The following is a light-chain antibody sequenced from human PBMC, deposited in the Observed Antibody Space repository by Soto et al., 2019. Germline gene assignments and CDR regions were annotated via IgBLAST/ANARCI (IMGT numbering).Light chain of an antibody. Sequence: DVQMTQSTSTLSASVGDRVTITFPASQSISSWLAWYQQKPGKAPKLLIYKASSLESGVPSRFSGSGSGTEFTLTISSLQPDDFAIYYCQQYNSYPGTFGQGTKVDI. CDR3: QQYNSYPGT. V-gene: IGKV1-5*03. CDR1: QSISSW. CDR2: KAS. J-gene: IGKJ1*01.